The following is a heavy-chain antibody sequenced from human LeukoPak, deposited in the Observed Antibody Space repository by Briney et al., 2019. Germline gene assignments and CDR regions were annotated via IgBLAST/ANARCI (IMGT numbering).Heavy chain of an antibody. CDR3: ARGPYGYDILTGYYYYYMDV. CDR1: GGSISSGSYY. J-gene: IGHJ6*03. D-gene: IGHD3-9*01. V-gene: IGHV4-61*02. Sequence: SETLSLTCTVSGGSISSGSYYWTWIRPPAGKGLEWIGRIYSSGSTNYNPSLKSRVTISVDTSKNQFSLKLSSVTAADTAVYYCARGPYGYDILTGYYYYYMDVWGKGTTVTVPS. CDR2: IYSSGST.